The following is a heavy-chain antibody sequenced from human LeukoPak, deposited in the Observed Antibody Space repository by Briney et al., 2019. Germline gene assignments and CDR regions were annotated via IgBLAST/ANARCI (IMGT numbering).Heavy chain of an antibody. V-gene: IGHV3-23*01. J-gene: IGHJ4*02. D-gene: IGHD3-9*01. CDR1: GFTFRNYA. Sequence: GGSLRLSCAASGFTFRNYAMNWVRQAPGKGLEWVAAISGSGNTAYYADSMKDRFTVSRDNSKNTLSLRMNSPRVDDTAVYFCAREGGRTSYDTLTGYYSSTGLDSWGPGTLVTVSS. CDR3: AREGGRTSYDTLTGYYSSTGLDS. CDR2: ISGSGNTA.